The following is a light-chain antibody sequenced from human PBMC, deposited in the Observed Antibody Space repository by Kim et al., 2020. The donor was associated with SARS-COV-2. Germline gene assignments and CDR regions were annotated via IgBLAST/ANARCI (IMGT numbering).Light chain of an antibody. Sequence: SYELTQPPSVSVAPGKTARITCGGNDIGSKSVHWYQLKPGQAPVVVIYYDGDRPSGIPDRFSGSNSGNTATLTISRVEAGDEADYYCQAWDSSSVHVVFGGGTKVTVL. CDR2: YDG. CDR3: QAWDSSSVHVV. V-gene: IGLV3-21*04. J-gene: IGLJ2*01. CDR1: DIGSKS.